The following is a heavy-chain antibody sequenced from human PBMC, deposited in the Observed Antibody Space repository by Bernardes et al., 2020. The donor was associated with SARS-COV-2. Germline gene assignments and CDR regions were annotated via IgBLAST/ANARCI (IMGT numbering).Heavy chain of an antibody. Sequence: SETLSLTCTVSGGSISSYYWSWIRQPPGKGLEWIGYIYYSGSTNYNPSLKSRVTISVDTSKNQFSLKLSSVTAADTAVYYCARDLGPGYSSGWYRGTYYYYYGMDVWGQGTTVTVSS. D-gene: IGHD6-19*01. J-gene: IGHJ6*02. CDR1: GGSISSYY. V-gene: IGHV4-59*01. CDR3: ARDLGPGYSSGWYRGTYYYYYGMDV. CDR2: IYYSGST.